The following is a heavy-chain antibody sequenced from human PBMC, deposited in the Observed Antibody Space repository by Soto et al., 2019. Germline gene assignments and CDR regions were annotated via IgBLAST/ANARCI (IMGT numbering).Heavy chain of an antibody. CDR1: DGSISSYY. V-gene: IGHV4-59*01. D-gene: IGHD6-19*01. CDR2: ISYSGTT. CDR3: ARRTGSYLDY. Sequence: SETLSLTCTVSDGSISSYYWSWVRQPPGKGLEWIGYISYSGTTNDNPSPRSRVTISIDTSKNQFSLKLSSVTAADTAVYYCARRTGSYLDYWGQGTLVTVSS. J-gene: IGHJ4*02.